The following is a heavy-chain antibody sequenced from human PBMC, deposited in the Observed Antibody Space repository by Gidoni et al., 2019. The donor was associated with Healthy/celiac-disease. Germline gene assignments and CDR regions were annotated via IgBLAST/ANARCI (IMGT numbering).Heavy chain of an antibody. J-gene: IGHJ4*02. Sequence: QGQLQQSGQGLVKPSQTRSPTCAISGDRVSSNSAAWNWIRQSPARGLEWLGRTYYRTKWYNYYAVSVKSRITINPYTSKNQFSLQLNSVTPEDTAVYYCARVGIAARPGFDYWGQGTLVTVSS. CDR1: GDRVSSNSAA. D-gene: IGHD6-6*01. CDR2: TYYRTKWYN. CDR3: ARVGIAARPGFDY. V-gene: IGHV6-1*01.